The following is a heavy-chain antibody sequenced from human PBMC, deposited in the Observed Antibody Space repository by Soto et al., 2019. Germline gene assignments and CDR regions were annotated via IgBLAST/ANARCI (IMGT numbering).Heavy chain of an antibody. CDR3: ARQGDDYIWGSYRQHPPYRYYHLAV. CDR1: GDSVSSNSAA. V-gene: IGHV6-1*01. J-gene: IGHJ6*03. CDR2: TYYRSKWYN. Sequence: PSQTLSLTCAISGDSVSSNSAAWNWIRQSPSRGLEWLGRTYYRSKWYNDYAVSVKSRITINPDTSKNQFSLQLSSVTAEDTAVYYCARQGDDYIWGSYRQHPPYRYYHLAVWAKGTTVPVSS. D-gene: IGHD3-16*02.